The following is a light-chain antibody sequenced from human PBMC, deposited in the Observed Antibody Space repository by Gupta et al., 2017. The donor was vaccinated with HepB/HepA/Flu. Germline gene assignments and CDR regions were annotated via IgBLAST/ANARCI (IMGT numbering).Light chain of an antibody. CDR3: QQYGSAPFT. CDR2: GAS. CDR1: QCVSSSY. J-gene: IGKJ3*01. Sequence: IVLTQSPGILSLSPGERATLSCRASQCVSSSYLAWYQQKPGQAPRVLIYGASSRATGIPDRFSGSGSGTDFTLTISRLETEDVAVYYCQQYGSAPFTFGPGTKVDIK. V-gene: IGKV3-20*01.